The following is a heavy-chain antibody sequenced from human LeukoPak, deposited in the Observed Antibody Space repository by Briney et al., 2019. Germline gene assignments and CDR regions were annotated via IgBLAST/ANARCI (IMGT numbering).Heavy chain of an antibody. V-gene: IGHV4-34*01. CDR1: GGSFSNYY. D-gene: IGHD6-13*01. CDR3: ARGISSSWYGY. J-gene: IGHJ4*02. Sequence: SETLSLTCAVYGGSFSNYYWSWIRQSPGKGLEWIGEITHSGSTNYNPSLKSRVTISVDTSKNQFSLKLSSVTAADTAVYYCARGISSSWYGYWGQGTLVTVSS. CDR2: ITHSGST.